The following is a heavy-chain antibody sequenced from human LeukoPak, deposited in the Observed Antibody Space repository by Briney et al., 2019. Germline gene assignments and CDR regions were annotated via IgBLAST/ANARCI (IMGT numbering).Heavy chain of an antibody. D-gene: IGHD2-2*01. V-gene: IGHV3-23*01. CDR2: ISGSGGGT. Sequence: GGSLRLSCAASGFTFSNYGMNWVRQAPGKGLEWVSAISGSGGGTFYADSVKGRFTISRDNSKNMLYLQMNSLRAEDTAVYYCARGYCTSTNCNNWFDPWGQGALVTVSS. CDR1: GFTFSNYG. J-gene: IGHJ5*02. CDR3: ARGYCTSTNCNNWFDP.